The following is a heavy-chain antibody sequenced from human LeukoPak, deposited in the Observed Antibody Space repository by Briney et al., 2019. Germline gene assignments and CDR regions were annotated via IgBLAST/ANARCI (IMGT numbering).Heavy chain of an antibody. CDR2: IWYDGSNK. J-gene: IGHJ4*02. D-gene: IGHD3-22*01. CDR1: GFTFSSYG. Sequence: GGSLRLSCAASGFTFSSYGMHWVRQAPGKGLEWVAVIWYDGSNKYYADSVKGRFTISRDNSKNTLYLQMNSLRAEDTAVYYCARGPYDSSGYYYELLGYWGQGTLVTVSS. CDR3: ARGPYDSSGYYYELLGY. V-gene: IGHV3-33*01.